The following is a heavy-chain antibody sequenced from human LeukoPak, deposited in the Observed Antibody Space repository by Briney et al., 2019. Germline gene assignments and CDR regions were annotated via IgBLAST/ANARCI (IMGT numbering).Heavy chain of an antibody. Sequence: SVKVSCKASGGTFSSYAISWVRQAPGQGLEWMGGIIPIFGTANYAQKFQGRVTITADESTSTAYMGLSSLRSEDTAVYYCARDRALPYYYDSSGYDYWGQGTLVTVSS. J-gene: IGHJ4*02. CDR3: ARDRALPYYYDSSGYDY. CDR1: GGTFSSYA. D-gene: IGHD3-22*01. CDR2: IIPIFGTA. V-gene: IGHV1-69*13.